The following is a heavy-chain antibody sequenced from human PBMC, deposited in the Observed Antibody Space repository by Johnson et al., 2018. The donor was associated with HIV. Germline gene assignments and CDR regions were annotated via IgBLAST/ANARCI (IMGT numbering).Heavy chain of an antibody. J-gene: IGHJ3*02. Sequence: VQLVESGGGLIQPGGSLRLSCAASGFTVSSNYMSWVRQAPGKGLEWVSVIYSGGSTYYADSVKGRFTISRDNSKNTLYLQMNSLRAEDTVVYYCARDAGQWLDDAFDIWGQGTMVTVSS. CDR3: ARDAGQWLDDAFDI. V-gene: IGHV3-53*01. CDR2: IYSGGST. CDR1: GFTVSSNY. D-gene: IGHD6-19*01.